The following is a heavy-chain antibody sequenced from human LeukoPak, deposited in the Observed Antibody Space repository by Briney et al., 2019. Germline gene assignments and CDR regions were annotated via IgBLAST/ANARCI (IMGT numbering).Heavy chain of an antibody. CDR2: IYYSGST. J-gene: IGHJ4*02. CDR1: GGSISSYY. CDR3: ARDDYYGSGSYED. V-gene: IGHV4-59*01. D-gene: IGHD3-10*01. Sequence: PSETLSLTCTVSGGSISSYYWSWIRQPPGKGLEWIGYIYYSGSTNYNPSLKSRVTISVDTSKNQFSLKLSSVTAADTAVYYCARDDYYGSGSYEDWGQGTLVTVSS.